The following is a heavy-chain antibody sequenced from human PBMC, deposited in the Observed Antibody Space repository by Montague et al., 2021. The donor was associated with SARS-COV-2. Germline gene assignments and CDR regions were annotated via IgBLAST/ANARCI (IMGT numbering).Heavy chain of an antibody. D-gene: IGHD2-15*01. J-gene: IGHJ6*02. CDR3: ARDDIVLQGGTKGMDV. CDR2: MYYSGST. V-gene: IGHV4-39*07. Sequence: SETLSLTCTVSGGSISSSNHYWGWIRQPPGKGLEWIGNMYYSGSTYYNPSLKSRVTISIDTSKNQFSLKLSSVTAADTAVYYCARDDIVLQGGTKGMDVWGQGTTVTVSS. CDR1: GGSISSSNHY.